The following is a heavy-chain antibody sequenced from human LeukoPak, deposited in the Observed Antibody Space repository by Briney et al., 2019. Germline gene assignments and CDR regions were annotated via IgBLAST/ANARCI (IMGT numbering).Heavy chain of an antibody. J-gene: IGHJ3*02. CDR1: GYTFTGYY. V-gene: IGHV1-2*02. CDR3: AIDCSSTRCGDDTFDI. D-gene: IGHD2-2*01. Sequence: ASVKVSCKASGYTFTGYYMHWVRQAPGQGLEWMGWINPNSGGTNYAQKFQGRVTMTRDTSISTAYMELSSLRSDDTAVYYCAIDCSSTRCGDDTFDIWGQGTMVTVSS. CDR2: INPNSGGT.